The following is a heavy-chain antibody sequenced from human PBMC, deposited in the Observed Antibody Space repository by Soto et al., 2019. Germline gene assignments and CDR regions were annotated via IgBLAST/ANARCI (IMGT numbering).Heavy chain of an antibody. CDR3: ARGSSGYFDY. CDR1: GYSFTGYY. D-gene: IGHD3-22*01. V-gene: IGHV1-2*02. Sequence: GAAVKVSCKACGYSFTGYYMHWVRQAPGQGLEWMGWINPNSGGTNYAQKLQGRVTMTTDTSTTTAYMELRSLRSDDTAVYYCARGSSGYFDYWGQGTLVTSPQ. CDR2: INPNSGGT. J-gene: IGHJ4*02.